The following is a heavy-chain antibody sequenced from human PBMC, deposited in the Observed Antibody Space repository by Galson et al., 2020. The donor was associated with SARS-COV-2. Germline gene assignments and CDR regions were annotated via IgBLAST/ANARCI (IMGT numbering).Heavy chain of an antibody. CDR2: IYPGDSDT. Sequence: GESLKISCQGFGYSFTNYWIGWVRQMPGKGLEWMGIIYPGDSDTRYSPSFQGQVTISVDKSISTAYLQWSTLKASDTAMYYCARSDTTMTAHFDYWGQGTLVTVSS. CDR3: ARSDTTMTAHFDY. J-gene: IGHJ4*02. V-gene: IGHV5-51*01. D-gene: IGHD5-18*01. CDR1: GYSFTNYW.